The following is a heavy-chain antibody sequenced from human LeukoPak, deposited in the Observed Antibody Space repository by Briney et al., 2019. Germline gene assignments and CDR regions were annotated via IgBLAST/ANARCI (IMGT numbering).Heavy chain of an antibody. CDR3: AIATHYDSSGYYPFDY. D-gene: IGHD3-22*01. Sequence: PSETLSLTCTVSGGSISSYYWSWIRQPPGKGLEWIGYIYYSGSTNYNPSLKSRVTISVDTSKNQFSLKLSSVTAADTAVYYCAIATHYDSSGYYPFDYWGQGTLVTVSS. CDR1: GGSISSYY. V-gene: IGHV4-59*01. CDR2: IYYSGST. J-gene: IGHJ4*02.